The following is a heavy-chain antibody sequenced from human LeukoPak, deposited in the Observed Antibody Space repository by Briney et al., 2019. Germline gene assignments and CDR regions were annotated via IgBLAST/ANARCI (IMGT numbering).Heavy chain of an antibody. CDR3: AREYGMDV. J-gene: IGHJ6*02. CDR1: GFTFSSYW. V-gene: IGHV3-33*08. Sequence: GGSLRLSCAASGFTFSSYWMSWVRQAPGKGLEWVAVIWYDGSNKYYADSVKGRFTISRDNSKNTLYLQMNSLRAEDTAVYYCAREYGMDVWGQGTTVTVSS. CDR2: IWYDGSNK.